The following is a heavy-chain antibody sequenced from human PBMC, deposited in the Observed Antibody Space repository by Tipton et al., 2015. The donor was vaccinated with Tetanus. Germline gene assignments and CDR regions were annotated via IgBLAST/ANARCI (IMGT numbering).Heavy chain of an antibody. CDR3: ARGGGDYIDYGMDG. Sequence: QVQLVQSGAELKKPGASVKVSCKASGYTFTGYYMYWVRQAPGQGLEWVGWIDPNSGATIYAQNFQGRVTMTRDTSISTVYMELSRLRADDTAVYYCARGGGDYIDYGMDGWGPGTTVTVSS. J-gene: IGHJ6*02. D-gene: IGHD2-21*01. CDR1: GYTFTGYY. V-gene: IGHV1-2*02. CDR2: IDPNSGAT.